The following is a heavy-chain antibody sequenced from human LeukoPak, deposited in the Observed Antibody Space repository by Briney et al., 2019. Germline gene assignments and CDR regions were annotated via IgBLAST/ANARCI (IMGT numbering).Heavy chain of an antibody. V-gene: IGHV3-48*01. D-gene: IGHD2-2*01. CDR1: GFTFSSYS. CDR2: ISSSSSTI. Sequence: PGGSLRLSCAASGFTFSSYSMNWVRQAPGKGLEWVSYISSSSSTIYYADSVKGRFTISRDNAKNSLYLQMNSLRAEDTAVYYCAVDPVIVVVPAATGDAFDIWGQGTMVTVSS. CDR3: AVDPVIVVVPAATGDAFDI. J-gene: IGHJ3*02.